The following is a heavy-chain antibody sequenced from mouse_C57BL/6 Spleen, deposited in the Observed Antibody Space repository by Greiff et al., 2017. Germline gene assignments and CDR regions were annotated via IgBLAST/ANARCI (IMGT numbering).Heavy chain of an antibody. CDR3: ASLYSNSYYFDY. D-gene: IGHD2-5*01. V-gene: IGHV5-6*01. CDR2: ISSGGSYT. CDR1: GFTFSSYG. Sequence: EVQRVESGGDLVKPGGSLKLSCAASGFTFSSYGMSWVRQTPDKRLEWVATISSGGSYTYYPDSVKGRFTSSRDNAKNTLYLQMSSLKSEDTAMYYCASLYSNSYYFDYGGQGTTLTVSS. J-gene: IGHJ2*01.